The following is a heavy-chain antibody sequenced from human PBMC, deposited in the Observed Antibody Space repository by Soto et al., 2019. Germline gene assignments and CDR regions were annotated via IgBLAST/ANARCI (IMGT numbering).Heavy chain of an antibody. V-gene: IGHV3-23*01. Sequence: EVQLLESGGGLVQPGGSLRLSCAASGFTFNTYAMNWVRQAPGKGLEWVSAISGSGGSTYYADSVKGRFTIARDHSQNTLYLQMNSLRAEDTAVYYCAKGATSSWYGGQFDCWGQGTQVTVSS. D-gene: IGHD6-13*01. CDR3: AKGATSSWYGGQFDC. CDR2: ISGSGGST. J-gene: IGHJ4*02. CDR1: GFTFNTYA.